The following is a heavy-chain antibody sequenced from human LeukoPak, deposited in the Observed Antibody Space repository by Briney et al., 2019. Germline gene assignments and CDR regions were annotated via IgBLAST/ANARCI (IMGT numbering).Heavy chain of an antibody. CDR2: ISGSSSYI. Sequence: GGSLRLSCAASGFTFSTYTMNWVRQAPGKGLEWVSSISGSSSYIYYADSVKGRFTISRDNARKSLYLQMNTLRAEDTAVYYCARGSDTAMVLFSCFDYWGQGTLVTVSS. J-gene: IGHJ4*02. CDR3: ARGSDTAMVLFSCFDY. D-gene: IGHD5-18*01. CDR1: GFTFSTYT. V-gene: IGHV3-21*01.